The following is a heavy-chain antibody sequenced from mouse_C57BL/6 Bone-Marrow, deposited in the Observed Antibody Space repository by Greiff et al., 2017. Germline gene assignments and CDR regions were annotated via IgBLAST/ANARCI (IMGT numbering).Heavy chain of an antibody. CDR2: IDPENGDT. J-gene: IGHJ4*01. V-gene: IGHV14-4*01. CDR3: DTFTTVVGYYYAMDY. Sequence: VHVKQSGAELVRPGASVKLSCTASGFNIKDDYMHWVKQRPEQGLEWIGWIDPENGDTEYASKCQGKATITADTSSNTAYLQLSSLTSEDTAVSYGDTFTTVVGYYYAMDYGGQGTSVTVSS. CDR1: GFNIKDDY. D-gene: IGHD1-1*01.